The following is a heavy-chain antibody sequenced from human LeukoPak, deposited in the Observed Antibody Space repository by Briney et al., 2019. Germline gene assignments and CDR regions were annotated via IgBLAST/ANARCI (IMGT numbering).Heavy chain of an antibody. CDR3: ARGLRDYVWGSYRYVTWFDP. CDR1: GGTFSSYA. V-gene: IGHV1-69*05. CDR2: IIPIFGTA. J-gene: IGHJ5*02. D-gene: IGHD3-16*02. Sequence: ASVKVSCKASGGTFSSYAISWVRQAPGQGLEWMGGIIPIFGTANYAQKFQGRVTMTRNTSISTAYMELSSLRSEDTAVYYCARGLRDYVWGSYRYVTWFDPWGQGTLVTVSS.